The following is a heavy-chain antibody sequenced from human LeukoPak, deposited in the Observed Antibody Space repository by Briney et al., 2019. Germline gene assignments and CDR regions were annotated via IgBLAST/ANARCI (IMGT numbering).Heavy chain of an antibody. CDR1: GLTFSGSA. D-gene: IGHD5-12*01. V-gene: IGHV3-66*04. CDR2: IYSGGST. CDR3: ARHDGGYGPFDY. J-gene: IGHJ4*02. Sequence: PGRSLRLSCAASGLTFSGSAMHWVRQAPGKGLEWVSLIYSGGSTYYTDSVKGRFTISRDNSKNTLYLQMNSLRAEDTAVYYCARHDGGYGPFDYWGEGNLVTVSS.